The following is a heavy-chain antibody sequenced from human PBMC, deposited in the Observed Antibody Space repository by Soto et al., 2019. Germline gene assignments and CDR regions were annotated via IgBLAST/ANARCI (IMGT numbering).Heavy chain of an antibody. D-gene: IGHD1-1*01. V-gene: IGHV4-4*02. J-gene: IGHJ4*02. CDR2: ISHSGST. Sequence: QVQLQESGPGLVKPSGTLSLTCAVSGGSISSSNWWCWVRQPPGKGLEWSGEISHSGSTNNNPPLNSRVTISVDKSKNQFSLKLSSVTAADTAVYYCARGPWPLQDWGQGTLVTVSS. CDR1: GGSISSSNW. CDR3: ARGPWPLQD.